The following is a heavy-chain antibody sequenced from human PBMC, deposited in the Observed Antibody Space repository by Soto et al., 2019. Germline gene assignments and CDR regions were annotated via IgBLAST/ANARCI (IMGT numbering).Heavy chain of an antibody. CDR2: VNPNNGDT. V-gene: IGHV1-8*01. J-gene: IGHJ4*02. CDR1: GYTFSNYD. CDR3: AKVSRKGSAIDFDY. D-gene: IGHD3-10*01. Sequence: QVQLVPSGAELKKPVASVKVSCKASGYTFSNYDMNWVRQATGQGPEWIGWVNPNNGDTGYAQKFQGRVTLTTDISTTTAYMELTSLRSEDTAIYYCAKVSRKGSAIDFDYWGQGTLMTVSS.